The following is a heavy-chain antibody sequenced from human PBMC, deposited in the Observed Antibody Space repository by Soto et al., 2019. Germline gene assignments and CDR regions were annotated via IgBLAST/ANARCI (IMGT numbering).Heavy chain of an antibody. CDR3: ARTASGPSSQMTSHYFYSSGWSFDY. J-gene: IGHJ4*02. CDR1: AYSFTNYW. V-gene: IGHV5-51*01. CDR2: IYPGDSDI. Sequence: PGEPLRISCNVSAYSFTNYWIGWVRQMPGKGLEWMGSIYPGDSDIKYSPSFQGQVTISADKSINTAYLQWSSLKASDSAMYYCARTASGPSSQMTSHYFYSSGWSFDYWGQGTLVTVSS. D-gene: IGHD6-19*01.